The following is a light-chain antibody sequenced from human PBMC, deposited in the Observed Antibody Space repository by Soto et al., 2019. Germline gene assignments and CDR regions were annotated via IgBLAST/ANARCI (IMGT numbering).Light chain of an antibody. CDR3: QHYYNSPLT. CDR1: QSVLSNSNNKNY. V-gene: IGKV4-1*01. CDR2: WAS. Sequence: DIVMTQSPDSLAVSLGERATISCKSSQSVLSNSNNKNYLAWYQQKPGDPPKLLIYWASTRESGVPDRFSGXXXXXXXXLTISGLQAEDVAVYYCQHYYNSPLTFGGGTKVEIK. J-gene: IGKJ4*01.